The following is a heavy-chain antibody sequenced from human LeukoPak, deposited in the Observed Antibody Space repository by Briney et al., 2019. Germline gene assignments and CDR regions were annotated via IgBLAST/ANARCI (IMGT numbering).Heavy chain of an antibody. J-gene: IGHJ5*02. CDR3: AGERNCGGDCYQGSWFDP. Sequence: HPGGSLRLSCAASGFTFNSHEMHWVRQAPGKGLEWVSYITSSGGITYYADSVKGRFTVSRDNAKNSLFLQTNSLRAEDTAIYYCAGERNCGGDCYQGSWFDPWGQGTLVTVSS. D-gene: IGHD2-21*02. CDR1: GFTFNSHE. CDR2: ITSSGGIT. V-gene: IGHV3-48*03.